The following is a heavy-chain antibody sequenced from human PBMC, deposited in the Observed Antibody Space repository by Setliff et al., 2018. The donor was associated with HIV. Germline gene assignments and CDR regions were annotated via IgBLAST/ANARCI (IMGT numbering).Heavy chain of an antibody. V-gene: IGHV4-31*03. J-gene: IGHJ4*02. Sequence: SETLSLTCTVSGGSISSGYYYWSWIRQHPGKGLEWIGYIYYSGNPFYNPSLRSRVTISLDTAKNQFSLKLSSVTAADAAVYYCARGFDYAQRPPLYYFDYWGQGALVTVSS. D-gene: IGHD2-2*01. CDR2: IYYSGNP. CDR1: GGSISSGYYY. CDR3: ARGFDYAQRPPLYYFDY.